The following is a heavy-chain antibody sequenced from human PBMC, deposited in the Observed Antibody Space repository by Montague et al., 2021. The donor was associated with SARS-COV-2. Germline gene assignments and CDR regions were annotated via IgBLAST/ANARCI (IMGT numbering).Heavy chain of an antibody. D-gene: IGHD3-10*01. CDR1: GGSLSGYY. J-gene: IGHJ4*02. CDR2: INHSGST. Sequence: SETLSLTCAVYGGSLSGYYWSWIRQSLGKGLEWIGEINHSGSTNYNPSLKSRVTISVDTSKKQFSLRLSSVTAADTAVYYCARGSSSRVMVRGKLQYWGQGAQVIVSS. CDR3: ARGSSSRVMVRGKLQY. V-gene: IGHV4-34*01.